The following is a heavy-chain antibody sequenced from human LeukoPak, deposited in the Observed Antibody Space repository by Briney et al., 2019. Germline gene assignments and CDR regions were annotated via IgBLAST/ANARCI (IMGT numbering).Heavy chain of an antibody. J-gene: IGHJ4*02. CDR2: IYTSGST. CDR1: GGSISSYY. V-gene: IGHV4-4*07. Sequence: PSETLSLTCTVSGGSISSYYWSWIRQPAGKGLEWIGRIYTSGSTNYNPSLKSRVTMSVDTSKNQFSLKLSSVTAADTAVYYCASGSYCDSSGYLSIWGQGTLVTVSS. D-gene: IGHD3-22*01. CDR3: ASGSYCDSSGYLSI.